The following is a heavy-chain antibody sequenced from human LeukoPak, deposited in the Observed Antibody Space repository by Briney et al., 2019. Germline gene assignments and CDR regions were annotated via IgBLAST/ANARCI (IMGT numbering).Heavy chain of an antibody. CDR3: AKDARRYSGWYFFAH. D-gene: IGHD6-19*01. CDR2: ISDSGGIT. J-gene: IGHJ4*02. Sequence: GGSLRLSCVASGFSFSNLAMSWVRQAPGNGLEWVSVISDSGGITYYADSVKGRFTISRDNSRNTLYLQMNSLRVDDTAVYYCAKDARRYSGWYFFAHWGQGTLVTVSS. CDR1: GFSFSNLA. V-gene: IGHV3-23*01.